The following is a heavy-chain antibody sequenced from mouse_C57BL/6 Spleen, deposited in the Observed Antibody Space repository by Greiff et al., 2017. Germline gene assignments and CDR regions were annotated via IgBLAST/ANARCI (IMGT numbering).Heavy chain of an antibody. D-gene: IGHD3-2*02. V-gene: IGHV1-61*01. CDR1: GYTFTSYW. CDR3: ASRDSSGPFDY. J-gene: IGHJ2*01. CDR2: IYPSDSET. Sequence: QVQLKQPGAELVRPGSSVKLSCKASGYTFTSYWMDWVKQRPGQGLEWIGNIYPSDSETHYNQKFKDKATLTVDKSSSTAYMQLSSLTSEDSAVYYCASRDSSGPFDYWGQGTTLTVSS.